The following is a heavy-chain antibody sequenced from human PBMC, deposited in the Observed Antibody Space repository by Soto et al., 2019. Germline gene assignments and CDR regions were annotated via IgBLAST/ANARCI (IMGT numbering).Heavy chain of an antibody. V-gene: IGHV3-30*18. CDR2: ISYDGSNK. D-gene: IGHD2-2*01. CDR3: AKGGSDIVVVPAARDAFDI. Sequence: VAVISYDGSNKYYADSVKGRFTISRDNSKNTLYLQMNSLRAEDTAVYYCAKGGSDIVVVPAARDAFDIWGQGTMVTVSS. J-gene: IGHJ3*02.